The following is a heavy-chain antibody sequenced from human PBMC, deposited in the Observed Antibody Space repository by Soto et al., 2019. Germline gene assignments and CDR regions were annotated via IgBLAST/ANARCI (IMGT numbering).Heavy chain of an antibody. Sequence: PGRSLRLSCVVSGLTVRTNSMNWVRQAPGKGLEWVSVIYSGDKTYYTDSVKGRFAISRDTSRNMLYLQMSSLRVEDTAVYYCARDTPLFSFGYQRGNYFDYWGQGALVTVSS. CDR1: GLTVRTNS. CDR2: IYSGDKT. CDR3: ARDTPLFSFGYQRGNYFDY. J-gene: IGHJ4*02. V-gene: IGHV3-66*01. D-gene: IGHD3-22*01.